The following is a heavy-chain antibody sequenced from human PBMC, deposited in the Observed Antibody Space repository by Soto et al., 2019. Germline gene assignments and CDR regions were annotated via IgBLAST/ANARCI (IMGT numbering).Heavy chain of an antibody. CDR1: GGSFSGYY. CDR3: ARTYSSGWYLGY. V-gene: IGHV4-34*01. CDR2: INHSGST. D-gene: IGHD6-19*01. Sequence: SETLSLTCAVYGGSFSGYYWSWIRQPPGKGLEWIGEINHSGSTNYNPSLKSRVTISVDTSKNQFSLKLSSVTAADTAVYYCARTYSSGWYLGYWGQGTLVTVSS. J-gene: IGHJ4*02.